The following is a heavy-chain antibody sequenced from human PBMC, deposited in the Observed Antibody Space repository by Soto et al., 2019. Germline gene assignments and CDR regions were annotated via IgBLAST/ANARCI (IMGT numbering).Heavy chain of an antibody. V-gene: IGHV3-7*03. J-gene: IGHJ6*02. CDR1: GLTFNNYW. CDR2: INKDGSDK. CDR3: TRWNYAMDV. Sequence: VGSLRLSGAVSGLTFNNYWMTWVRQAPGKGLEWVANINKDGSDKNYVDSVKGRFSISRDNAKNSLYLQMNSLRVEDTAMYYCTRWNYAMDVWGQGTTVTVSS.